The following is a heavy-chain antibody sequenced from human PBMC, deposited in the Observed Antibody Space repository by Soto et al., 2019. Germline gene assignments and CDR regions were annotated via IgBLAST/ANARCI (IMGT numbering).Heavy chain of an antibody. D-gene: IGHD3-16*01. CDR2: ISTSGSTK. CDR3: ARVEGGFDI. Sequence: EVQLVESGGGLVQPGGSLRLSCAASGFTFSYYSMNWVRQAPGKGLEWLSYISTSGSTKYYADSVKGRFTISSDNANNSLYLQMSSLRDEDTAVYYCARVEGGFDIWGQGTMVTVSS. V-gene: IGHV3-48*02. CDR1: GFTFSYYS. J-gene: IGHJ3*02.